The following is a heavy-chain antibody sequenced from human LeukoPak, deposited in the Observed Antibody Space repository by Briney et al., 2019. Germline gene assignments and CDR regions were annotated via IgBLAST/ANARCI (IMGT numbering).Heavy chain of an antibody. CDR1: GFTFSSYG. CDR3: ARDHRYGNYGVAYYYYYGMDV. CDR2: ISYDGSNK. J-gene: IGHJ6*02. Sequence: GGSLRLSCAASGFTFSSYGMHWVRQAPGKGLEWVAVISYDGSNKYYADSVKGRFTISRDNSKNTLYLQMNSLRAEDTAVYYCARDHRYGNYGVAYYYYYGMDVWGQGTTVTVSS. D-gene: IGHD3-3*01. V-gene: IGHV3-30*19.